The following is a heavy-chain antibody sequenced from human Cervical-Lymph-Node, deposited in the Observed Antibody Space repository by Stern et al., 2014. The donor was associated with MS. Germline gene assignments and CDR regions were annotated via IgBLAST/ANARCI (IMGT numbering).Heavy chain of an antibody. V-gene: IGHV3-53*01. D-gene: IGHD1-1*01. Sequence: EVQLVESAGGVIQPGGSLRLSCTASGFTGSRDYMTWVRQAPGKGLEWLSLITNVGSTLYPESVKGRFTISRDDSKNTVYLHMTSLRAEDTAMYYCARDTSSPERSDWWGQGTLVTVSS. J-gene: IGHJ4*02. CDR3: ARDTSSPERSDW. CDR1: GFTGSRDY. CDR2: ITNVGST.